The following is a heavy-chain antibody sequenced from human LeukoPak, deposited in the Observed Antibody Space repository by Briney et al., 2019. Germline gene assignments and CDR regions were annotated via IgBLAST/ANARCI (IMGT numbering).Heavy chain of an antibody. Sequence: SQTLSLTCTVSGGSISSGSYSWSWIRQPAGEGREWIGRIYTSGSTNYNPSLKSRVTISVDTSKNQFSLKLSSVSAADTAVYYCARWYYDGSGYNDYWGQGTLVTVSS. CDR1: GGSISSGSYS. J-gene: IGHJ4*02. CDR3: ARWYYDGSGYNDY. V-gene: IGHV4-61*02. CDR2: IYTSGST. D-gene: IGHD3-22*01.